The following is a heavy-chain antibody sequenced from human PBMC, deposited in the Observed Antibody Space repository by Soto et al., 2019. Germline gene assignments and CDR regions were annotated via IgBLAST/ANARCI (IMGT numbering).Heavy chain of an antibody. CDR3: ARSPRPTGTTLYYFDS. Sequence: ASVKVSCKASGYTFTSSSMHWVRRAPGQGLEWMGIIKASDGSTNYAQKFQGRVTMTRDTSTSTVYMDLSSLRSEDTAVYCCARSPRPTGTTLYYFDSWGQRTLVTVSS. J-gene: IGHJ4*02. D-gene: IGHD1-1*01. CDR2: IKASDGST. CDR1: GYTFTSSS. V-gene: IGHV1-46*01.